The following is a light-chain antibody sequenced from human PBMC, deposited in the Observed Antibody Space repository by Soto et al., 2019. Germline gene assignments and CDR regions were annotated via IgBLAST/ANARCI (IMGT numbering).Light chain of an antibody. V-gene: IGKV1-12*01. Sequence: DIQMTQSPSSVSASVGDRVTITCRASQDISTWLAWYQQKPGKAPKLLIYAASSLQPGVPSRFSGSGSGTDFTLTISRLQPEDFATYYCLQDYNYPLTFGQGTKVDIK. J-gene: IGKJ1*01. CDR3: LQDYNYPLT. CDR2: AAS. CDR1: QDISTW.